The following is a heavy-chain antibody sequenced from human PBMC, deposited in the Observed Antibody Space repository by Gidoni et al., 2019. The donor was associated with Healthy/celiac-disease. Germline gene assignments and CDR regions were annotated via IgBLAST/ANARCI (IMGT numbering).Heavy chain of an antibody. D-gene: IGHD3-10*01. V-gene: IGHV3-48*01. Sequence: EVQLVESGGGLVQPGGSLRLSCAASGFNFSSYSMNWVRQAPGKGLEWVSYISSSSSTIYYADSVKGRFTISRDNAKNSLYLQMNSLRAGDTAVYYCARESGTMVRGVIIPFNWFDPWGQGTLVTVSS. CDR3: ARESGTMVRGVIIPFNWFDP. CDR2: ISSSSSTI. J-gene: IGHJ5*02. CDR1: GFNFSSYS.